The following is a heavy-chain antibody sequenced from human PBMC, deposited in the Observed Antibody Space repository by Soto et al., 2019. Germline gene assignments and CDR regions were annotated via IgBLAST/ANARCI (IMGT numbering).Heavy chain of an antibody. J-gene: IGHJ6*02. D-gene: IGHD3-9*01. V-gene: IGHV3-15*01. CDR2: IKSKTDGGTT. CDR1: GFTFSNAW. Sequence: GGSLRLSCASSGFTFSNAWMSWVRQAPGKGLEWVGRIKSKTDGGTTDYAAPVKGRFTISRDDSKNTLYLQMNSLKTEDTAVYYCTTDNAGIPGYFDWLVVSDYYYGMDVWGQGTTVTV. CDR3: TTDNAGIPGYFDWLVVSDYYYGMDV.